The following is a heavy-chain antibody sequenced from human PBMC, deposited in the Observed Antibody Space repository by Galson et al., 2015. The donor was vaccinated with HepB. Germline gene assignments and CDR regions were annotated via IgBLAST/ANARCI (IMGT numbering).Heavy chain of an antibody. CDR2: ISSSSSYT. Sequence: SLRLSCAASGFTFSDYYMSWIRQAPEKGLEWVSYISSSSSYTNYADPVKGRFTISRDNAKNSLYLQMNSLRAEDTAVYYCASLPHDYGDYYFDYWGQGTLVTVSS. CDR3: ASLPHDYGDYYFDY. V-gene: IGHV3-11*03. CDR1: GFTFSDYY. D-gene: IGHD4-17*01. J-gene: IGHJ4*02.